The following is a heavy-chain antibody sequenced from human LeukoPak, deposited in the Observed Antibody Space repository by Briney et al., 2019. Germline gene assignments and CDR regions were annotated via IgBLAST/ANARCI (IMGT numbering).Heavy chain of an antibody. J-gene: IGHJ4*02. CDR1: GFIFSTYG. Sequence: GGSLGLSCAASGFIFSTYGMYWVRQAPGKGLEWVAFIRHDGSIKNYADSVKGRSTISRDNSKNTLYLQMNSLRAEDTAVYYCAKDSLADIDYWGQGTLVTVSS. CDR2: IRHDGSIK. CDR3: AKDSLADIDY. V-gene: IGHV3-30*02. D-gene: IGHD3-16*01.